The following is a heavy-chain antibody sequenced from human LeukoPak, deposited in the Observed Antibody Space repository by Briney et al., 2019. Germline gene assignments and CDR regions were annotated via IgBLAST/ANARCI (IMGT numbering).Heavy chain of an antibody. CDR1: GGSISSYY. CDR2: IYYSGST. J-gene: IGHJ4*02. V-gene: IGHV4-59*08. Sequence: SETLSLTCTVSGGSISSYYWSWIRQPPGKGLEWIGYIYYSGSTNYNPSLKSRVTISVDTSKNQFSLKLSSVTAADTAVYYCARQTLTYYYDSSGYSEGAYFDYWGQGTLVTVSS. D-gene: IGHD3-22*01. CDR3: ARQTLTYYYDSSGYSEGAYFDY.